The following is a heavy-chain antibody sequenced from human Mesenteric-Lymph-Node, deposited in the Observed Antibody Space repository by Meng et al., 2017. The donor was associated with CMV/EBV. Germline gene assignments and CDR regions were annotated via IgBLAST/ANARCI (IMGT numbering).Heavy chain of an antibody. Sequence: GSLRLSCAVYGGSFSGYYWSWIRQPPGKRLEWIATVYRNGNTYCNPSLKSRVIMSVDSSKNQFSLKLSSVTAADTAVYYCAREVTQPNYFDYWGQGKLVTVSS. D-gene: IGHD1-1*01. CDR3: AREVTQPNYFDY. V-gene: IGHV4-34*01. CDR2: VYRNGNT. J-gene: IGHJ4*02. CDR1: GGSFSGYY.